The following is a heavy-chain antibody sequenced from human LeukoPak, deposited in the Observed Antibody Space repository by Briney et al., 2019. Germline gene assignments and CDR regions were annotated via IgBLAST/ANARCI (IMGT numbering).Heavy chain of an antibody. CDR1: GFTFSSYW. Sequence: GGSLRLSCAASGFTFSSYWMSWVRQAPGKGLEWVANIKQDGSEKYYVDSVKGRFTISRDNAKNSLYLQMNSLRAEDTAVYYCARGPGFGELASFCYMDVWGKGTTVTVSS. V-gene: IGHV3-7*01. D-gene: IGHD3-10*01. CDR2: IKQDGSEK. CDR3: ARGPGFGELASFCYMDV. J-gene: IGHJ6*03.